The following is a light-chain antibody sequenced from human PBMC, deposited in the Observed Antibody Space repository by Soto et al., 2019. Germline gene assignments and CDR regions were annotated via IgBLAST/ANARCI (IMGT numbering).Light chain of an antibody. V-gene: IGKV3-11*01. J-gene: IGKJ1*01. CDR3: LQRSDWPPWT. CDR1: RSVSSY. Sequence: EIVLTQSPATLSLSPGERATLYCRASRSVSSYLAWYQQKPGQAPRLLIYDASNRAAGIPARFSGSGSGTDFTLTISSLEPEDFAVYYCLQRSDWPPWTFGQGTKVEIK. CDR2: DAS.